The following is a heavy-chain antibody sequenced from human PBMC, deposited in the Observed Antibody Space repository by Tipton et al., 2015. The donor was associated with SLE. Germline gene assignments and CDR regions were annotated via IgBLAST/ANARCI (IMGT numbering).Heavy chain of an antibody. D-gene: IGHD1-1*01. CDR1: DFIFNLYT. J-gene: IGHJ5*02. V-gene: IGHV3-21*03. Sequence: SLRLSCAASDFIFNLYTMHWVRQAPGKGLEWVSSISSRGSSKYYADSVKGRFTVSRDNAKNSMWLQMSSLRVEDTAVYYCARAVGGTHGLDPWGQGTLVTVSS. CDR2: ISSRGSSK. CDR3: ARAVGGTHGLDP.